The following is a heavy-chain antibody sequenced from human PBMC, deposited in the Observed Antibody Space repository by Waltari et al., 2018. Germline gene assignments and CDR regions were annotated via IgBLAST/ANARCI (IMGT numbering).Heavy chain of an antibody. CDR3: ARISGFYYDRGSLTFLH. D-gene: IGHD3-16*01. J-gene: IGHJ4*02. Sequence: QIQLVDSGGGVVQPGGSLRLSCVASGFTFSDYGIHWVRQAPGKGLEWVAFMRSDGISKFYADSLKGRFTISRDDSKSTLYLQLNSLSAEDTAVYYCARISGFYYDRGSLTFLHWGRGTLLTVSS. V-gene: IGHV3-30*02. CDR2: MRSDGISK. CDR1: GFTFSDYG.